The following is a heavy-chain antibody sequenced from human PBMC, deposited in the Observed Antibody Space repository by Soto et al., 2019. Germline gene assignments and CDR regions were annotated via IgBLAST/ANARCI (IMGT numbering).Heavy chain of an antibody. J-gene: IGHJ4*02. CDR2: INAGNGNT. CDR1: GYTFTSYA. CDR3: ARAMVRGVITRSFDY. V-gene: IGHV1-3*01. D-gene: IGHD3-10*01. Sequence: GASVKVSCKASGYTFTSYAMHWVRQAPGQRLEWMGWINAGNGNTKYSQKFQGRVTITRDTSASTAYMELSRLRSDDTAVYYCARAMVRGVITRSFDYWGQGTLVTVSS.